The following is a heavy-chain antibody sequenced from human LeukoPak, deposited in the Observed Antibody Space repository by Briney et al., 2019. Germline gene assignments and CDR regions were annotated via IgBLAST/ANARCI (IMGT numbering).Heavy chain of an antibody. D-gene: IGHD2-21*02. CDR1: GGSISSSNW. Sequence: SETLSLTCAVSGGSISSSNWWRWVRPPPGRGLEWIGEIYHGGSTNYNPSLKSRVTISVDKSKNQFSLKLSSVTAADTAVYYCAREVLAYCGGDCYSYFDYWGQGTLVTVSS. CDR3: AREVLAYCGGDCYSYFDY. CDR2: IYHGGST. V-gene: IGHV4-4*02. J-gene: IGHJ4*02.